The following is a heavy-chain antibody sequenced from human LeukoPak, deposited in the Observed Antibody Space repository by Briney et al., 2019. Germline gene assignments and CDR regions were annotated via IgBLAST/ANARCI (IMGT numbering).Heavy chain of an antibody. CDR3: TRGYSGKSVYAFDI. CDR2: SGNKDSRYTT. J-gene: IGHJ3*02. Sequence: PGGSLTLSCAASGFTFSDHYVDWVRQAPGKGLEWVGRSGNKDSRYTTEYAASVKGRFTISRDESKNSLYLQMNSLKTEDTAVYHCTRGYSGKSVYAFDIWGQGTMVTVSS. D-gene: IGHD1-26*01. V-gene: IGHV3-72*01. CDR1: GFTFSDHY.